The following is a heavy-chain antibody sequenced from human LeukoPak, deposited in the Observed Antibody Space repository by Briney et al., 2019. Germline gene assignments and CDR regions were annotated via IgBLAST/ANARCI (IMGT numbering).Heavy chain of an antibody. V-gene: IGHV4-39*01. CDR3: ARHKDYYYSYMDV. J-gene: IGHJ6*03. Sequence: SETLSLTCTVSGGSISTSSYYWGWIRQPPGMGLEWIGTIYYSGSTYYNPSLTSRVTISVDTSKNQFSLKLSSVTAADTAVYYCARHKDYYYSYMDVWGKGTTVTISS. CDR1: GGSISTSSYY. CDR2: IYYSGST.